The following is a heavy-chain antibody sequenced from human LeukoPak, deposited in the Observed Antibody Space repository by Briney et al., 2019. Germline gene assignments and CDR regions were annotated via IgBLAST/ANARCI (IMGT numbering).Heavy chain of an antibody. CDR3: ARQRVGLITYYFDY. Sequence: ASVKVSCKASGGTFSSYAISWVRQAPGQGLEWMGGIIPIFGAANYAQKFQGRVTITADESTSTAYMELSSLRSEDTAVYYCARQRVGLITYYFDYWGQGTLVTVSS. CDR2: IIPIFGAA. CDR1: GGTFSSYA. J-gene: IGHJ4*02. D-gene: IGHD3-16*01. V-gene: IGHV1-69*13.